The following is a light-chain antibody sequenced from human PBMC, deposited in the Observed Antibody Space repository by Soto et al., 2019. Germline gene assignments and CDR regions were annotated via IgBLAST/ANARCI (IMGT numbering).Light chain of an antibody. CDR1: QSISSW. CDR2: DAS. CDR3: QQYNFYWS. V-gene: IGKV1-5*01. J-gene: IGKJ1*01. Sequence: EIRMSQSPATVSAYVGDRVTITCRASQSISSWLAWYQQKPGKAPKLLIYDASSLESGVPSRFSGSGSGTKFTLTISSLQADDFGTYYCQQYNFYWSFGQGTKV.